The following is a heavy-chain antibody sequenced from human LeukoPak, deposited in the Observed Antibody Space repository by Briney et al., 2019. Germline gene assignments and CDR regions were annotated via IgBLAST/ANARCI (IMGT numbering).Heavy chain of an antibody. D-gene: IGHD1-26*01. CDR2: ISGSGGST. CDR3: AKEKWELLYAFDI. CDR1: GFTFSSYS. V-gene: IGHV3-23*01. Sequence: GGSLRLSCAASGFTFSSYSMNWVRQAPGKGLEWVSAISGSGGSTYYADSVKGRFTISRDNSKNTLYLQMNSLRAEDTAVYYCAKEKWELLYAFDIWGQGTMVTVSS. J-gene: IGHJ3*02.